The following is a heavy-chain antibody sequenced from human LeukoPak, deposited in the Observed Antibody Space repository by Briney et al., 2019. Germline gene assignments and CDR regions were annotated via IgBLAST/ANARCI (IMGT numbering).Heavy chain of an antibody. CDR2: ISSSGSTI. Sequence: GGSLRLSCAASGFTFSKMNWVRQAPGKGLEWVSYISSSGSTIYYADSVKGRFTISRDNAKNPLYLQTNSLRAEDTAVYYCAELGITMIGGVWGKGTTVTISS. CDR3: AELGITMIGGV. J-gene: IGHJ6*04. D-gene: IGHD3-10*02. V-gene: IGHV3-48*03. CDR1: GFTFSK.